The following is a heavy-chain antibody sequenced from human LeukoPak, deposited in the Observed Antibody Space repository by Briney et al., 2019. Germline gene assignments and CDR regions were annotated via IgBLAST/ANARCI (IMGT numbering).Heavy chain of an antibody. D-gene: IGHD5-12*01. V-gene: IGHV3-48*01. CDR1: GFNFIDYS. CDR3: ARDHRYAFDN. CDR2: IGISSGNT. J-gene: IGHJ4*01. Sequence: GGSLRLSCAASGFNFIDYSMNWVRQAPGKGLEWISYIGISSGNTKCADSVKGRFTISRDKARNLLYLQMNSLRVEDTAVYYCARDHRYAFDNWGHGTLVTVSS.